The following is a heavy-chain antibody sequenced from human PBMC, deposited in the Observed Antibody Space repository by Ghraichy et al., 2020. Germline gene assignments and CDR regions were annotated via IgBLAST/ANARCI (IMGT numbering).Heavy chain of an antibody. V-gene: IGHV1-18*01. Sequence: ASVKVSCKASGYTFTSYGISWVRQAPGQGLEWMGWISAYNGNTNYAQKLQGRVTMTTDTSTSTAYMELRSLRSDDTAVYYCARGGGSEYYYGSGSYGIDYWGQGTLVTVSS. CDR3: ARGGGSEYYYGSGSYGIDY. CDR2: ISAYNGNT. CDR1: GYTFTSYG. J-gene: IGHJ4*02. D-gene: IGHD3-10*01.